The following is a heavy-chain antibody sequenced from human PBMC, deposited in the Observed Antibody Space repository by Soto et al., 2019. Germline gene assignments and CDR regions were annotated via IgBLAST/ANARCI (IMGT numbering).Heavy chain of an antibody. CDR2: VYYSGNT. CDR3: ARGSISWFDP. CDR1: GGSVSSYF. J-gene: IGHJ5*02. D-gene: IGHD1-26*01. Sequence: QVHLQESGPGLVKPSETLSLTCTASGGSVSSYFWSWIRQPPGKGLEWIGYVYYSGNTKHNPSLKSRVSMSVDTSKNQFSLNLTSVTAADTAVYYCARGSISWFDPWGQGTLVTVSS. V-gene: IGHV4-59*02.